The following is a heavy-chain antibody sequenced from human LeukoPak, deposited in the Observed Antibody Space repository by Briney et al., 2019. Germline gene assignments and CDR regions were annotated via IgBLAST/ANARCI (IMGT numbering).Heavy chain of an antibody. D-gene: IGHD6-13*01. CDR3: VKDGGYSSSCYYFDY. CDR1: GLTFSSYA. J-gene: IGHJ4*02. Sequence: GGSLRLSCAASGLTFSSYAMSWVRQAPGRGLEWVSGISASGGSTYYADSVKGRFIISRENSKNTLYLQMSSLRAEDTAIYYCVKDGGYSSSCYYFDYWGQGTLVTVSS. CDR2: ISASGGST. V-gene: IGHV3-23*01.